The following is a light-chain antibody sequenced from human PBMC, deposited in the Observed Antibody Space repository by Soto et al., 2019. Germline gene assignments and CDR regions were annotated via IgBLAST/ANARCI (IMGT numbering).Light chain of an antibody. CDR3: QQYNNWPPFT. Sequence: EIVMTQSPATLSVSPGERATLSCRASQSVSSNLAWYQQKPGQASRLLIYGASIRATGIPARFSGSGSGTEFTLTISSLQSEDFAVYYCQQYNNWPPFTFGPGTKVDIK. V-gene: IGKV3D-15*01. CDR1: QSVSSN. J-gene: IGKJ3*01. CDR2: GAS.